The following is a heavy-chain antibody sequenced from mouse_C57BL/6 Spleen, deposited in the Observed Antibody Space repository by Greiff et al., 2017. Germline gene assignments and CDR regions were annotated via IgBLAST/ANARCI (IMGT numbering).Heavy chain of an antibody. Sequence: VQLQQPGAELVKPGASVKLSCKASGYTFTSYWMHWVKQRPGRGLEWIGRIDPNSGGTKYNEKFKSKATLTVDTPSSTAYMQLSSLTSEDSAVYYCARSGITTVVATDYAMDYWGQGTSVTVSS. CDR1: GYTFTSYW. CDR3: ARSGITTVVATDYAMDY. V-gene: IGHV1-72*01. CDR2: IDPNSGGT. D-gene: IGHD1-1*01. J-gene: IGHJ4*01.